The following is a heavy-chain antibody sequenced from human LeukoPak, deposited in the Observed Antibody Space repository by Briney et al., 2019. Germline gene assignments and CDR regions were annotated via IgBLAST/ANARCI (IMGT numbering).Heavy chain of an antibody. J-gene: IGHJ4*02. CDR3: ARGLSSSGYPYY. V-gene: IGHV1-8*03. CDR1: GYTFTSYD. CDR2: VNPTSGNT. D-gene: IGHD3-22*01. Sequence: ASVKVSCKASGYTFTSYDINWVRQATGQGLEWMGWVNPTSGNTGYAQRFQGRVTITRNTSTSTAYMELSSLRSEDTAVYFCARGLSSSGYPYYWGQGTLVTVSS.